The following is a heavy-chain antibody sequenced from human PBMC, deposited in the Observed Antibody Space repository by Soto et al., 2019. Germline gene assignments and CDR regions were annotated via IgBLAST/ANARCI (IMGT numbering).Heavy chain of an antibody. J-gene: IGHJ4*02. V-gene: IGHV4-39*01. Sequence: SEILSLTCTVSGGSISSSSYYWGWIRQPPGKGLEWIGSIYYSGSTYYNPSLKSRVTISVDTSKNQFSLKLSSVTAADTAVYYCARQEQQLDFEYWGQGTLVTVSS. CDR3: ARQEQQLDFEY. CDR1: GGSISSSSYY. CDR2: IYYSGST. D-gene: IGHD6-13*01.